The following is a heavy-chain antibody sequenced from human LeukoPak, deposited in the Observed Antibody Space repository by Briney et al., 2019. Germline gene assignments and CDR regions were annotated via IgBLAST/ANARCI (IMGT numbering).Heavy chain of an antibody. CDR1: GFTFSSYW. V-gene: IGHV3-7*03. CDR3: ARVPISTTSYHNDY. Sequence: GGSLRLSCAASGFTFSSYWMSWVRQAPGKGLEWVANIKQDGIEKYYVDSVKGRFTISRDNAKNSLYLQMNSLRAGDTAVYYCARVPISTTSYHNDYWGQGTLVTVSP. CDR2: IKQDGIEK. J-gene: IGHJ4*02. D-gene: IGHD2-2*01.